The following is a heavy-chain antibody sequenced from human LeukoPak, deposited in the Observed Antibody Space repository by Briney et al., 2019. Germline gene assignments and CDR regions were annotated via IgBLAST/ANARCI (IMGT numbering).Heavy chain of an antibody. CDR1: GGSISSYY. Sequence: SETLSLTCTVSGGSISSYYWSWIRQPPGKGLEWIGNIYHSGSTNYSPSLKSRVTISVDTSKNQFSLKLSSVTAADTAVYYCARHRYSSGWSLEYWGQGTLVTVSS. CDR3: ARHRYSSGWSLEY. D-gene: IGHD6-19*01. J-gene: IGHJ4*02. CDR2: IYHSGST. V-gene: IGHV4-59*08.